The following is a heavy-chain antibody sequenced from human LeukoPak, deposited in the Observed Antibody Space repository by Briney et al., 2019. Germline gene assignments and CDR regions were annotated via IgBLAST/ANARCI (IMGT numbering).Heavy chain of an antibody. J-gene: IGHJ3*02. Sequence: GGSLRLSCAASGFTFSSYSMNWVRQAPGKGLEWVSYISSSSSTIYYADSVKGRFTISRDNAKNSLYLQMNSLRAEDTAVYYCARAYYDFWSGYWGGAFDIWGQGTMVTVSS. D-gene: IGHD3-3*01. CDR3: ARAYYDFWSGYWGGAFDI. CDR2: ISSSSSTI. CDR1: GFTFSSYS. V-gene: IGHV3-48*04.